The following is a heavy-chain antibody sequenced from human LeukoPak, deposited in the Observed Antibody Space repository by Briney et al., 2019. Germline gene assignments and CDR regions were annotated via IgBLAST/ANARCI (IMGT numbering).Heavy chain of an antibody. J-gene: IGHJ6*03. Sequence: PGGSLRLSCAASGFTFSSYSMNWVRQAPGKGLEWVSSISSSSSYIYYADSVKGRFTISRDNAKNSLYLQMNSLRAEDTAVYYCARGGVVPAAFYYYYMDVWGKGTTVTVSS. CDR2: ISSSSSYI. V-gene: IGHV3-21*01. D-gene: IGHD2-2*01. CDR1: GFTFSSYS. CDR3: ARGGVVPAAFYYYYMDV.